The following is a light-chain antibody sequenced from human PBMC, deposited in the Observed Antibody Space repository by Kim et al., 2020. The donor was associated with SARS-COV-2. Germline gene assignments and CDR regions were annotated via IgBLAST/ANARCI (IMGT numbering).Light chain of an antibody. V-gene: IGLV2-14*01. Sequence: QSALTQPASVSGSTGQSITISCTGTSSDGGGYNYVSWYQQHPGNAPKLKIYDVSKRPSGVSNRFSGSKSGNTDSLTISGLQAEDEADYYCSSYTSSSTPYVFGTGTKVTVL. CDR2: DVS. J-gene: IGLJ1*01. CDR1: SSDGGGYNY. CDR3: SSYTSSSTPYV.